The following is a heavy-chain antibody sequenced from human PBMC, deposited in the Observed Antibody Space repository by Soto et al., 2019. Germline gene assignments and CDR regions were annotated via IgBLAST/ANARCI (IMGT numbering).Heavy chain of an antibody. CDR1: GCSVSSNIYY. CDR3: ARGYDYDSGGYLFDY. CDR2: IYYSGST. J-gene: IGHJ4*02. V-gene: IGHV4-31*03. Sequence: SETLSLPCRVSGCSVSSNIYYWTWIRQHPGKGPEWIGHIYYSGSTYYNPSLKSRVTISLDMSKNQFSLKLTSVSAADTAVYYCARGYDYDSGGYLFDYWGQGTLVTVSS. D-gene: IGHD3-22*01.